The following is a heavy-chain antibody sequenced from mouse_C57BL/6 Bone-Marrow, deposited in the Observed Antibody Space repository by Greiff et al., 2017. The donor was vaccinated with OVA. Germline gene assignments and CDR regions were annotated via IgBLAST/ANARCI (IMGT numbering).Heavy chain of an antibody. CDR1: GYSITSGYY. Sequence: EVKLQESGPGLVKPSQSLSLTCSVTGYSITSGYYWNWIRQFPGNNLEWMGYISYDGSNNYNPSPKNRISITRDTSKHQFFLKLNSVTTEDTATYYCAREEADWGQGTLVTVSA. CDR3: AREEAD. J-gene: IGHJ3*01. CDR2: ISYDGSN. V-gene: IGHV3-6*01.